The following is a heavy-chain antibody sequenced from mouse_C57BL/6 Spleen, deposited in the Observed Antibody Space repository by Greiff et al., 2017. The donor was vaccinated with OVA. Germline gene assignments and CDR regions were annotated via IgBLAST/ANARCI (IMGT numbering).Heavy chain of an antibody. D-gene: IGHD1-1*01. CDR1: GYAFSSYW. J-gene: IGHJ2*01. CDR3: AREEITTVGFDY. V-gene: IGHV1-80*01. CDR2: IYPGDGDT. Sequence: VQLQQSGAELVKPGASVKISCKASGYAFSSYWMNWVKQRPGKGLEWIGQIYPGDGDTNYNGKFKGKATLTADKSSSTAYMQLSSLTSEDSAVDFCAREEITTVGFDYWGQGTTLTVSS.